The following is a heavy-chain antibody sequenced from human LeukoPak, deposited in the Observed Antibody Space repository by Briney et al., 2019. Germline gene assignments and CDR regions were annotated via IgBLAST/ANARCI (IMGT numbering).Heavy chain of an antibody. CDR1: GGSISSGSYY. CDR2: IYTSGST. CDR3: ARGGDFWSGYYSPTEDY. V-gene: IGHV4-61*02. Sequence: SQTLSLTCTVSGGSISSGSYYWSWIRQPAGKGLEWIGRIYTSGSTNYNPSLKSRVTISVDTSKNQFSLKLGSVTAADTAVYYCARGGDFWSGYYSPTEDYWGQGILVTVSS. J-gene: IGHJ4*02. D-gene: IGHD3-3*01.